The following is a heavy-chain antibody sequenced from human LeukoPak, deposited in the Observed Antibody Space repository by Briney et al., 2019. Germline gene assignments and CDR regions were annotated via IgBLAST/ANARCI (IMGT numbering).Heavy chain of an antibody. CDR2: IRSKALGETT. Sequence: QPGGSLRLSCTTSGFTVGEYALSWFRLAPGKGLESLGFIRSKALGETTEYAASVRGRFTFSRDDSRSIAYLQMNSLKTEDSAVYYCARGVTRSGWWSYYFDYWGQGTLVTVSS. V-gene: IGHV3-49*03. CDR1: GFTVGEYA. CDR3: ARGVTRSGWWSYYFDY. D-gene: IGHD6-19*01. J-gene: IGHJ4*02.